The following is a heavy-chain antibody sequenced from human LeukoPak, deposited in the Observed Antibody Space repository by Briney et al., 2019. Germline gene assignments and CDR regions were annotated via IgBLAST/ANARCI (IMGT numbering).Heavy chain of an antibody. CDR3: ARSYSSSWYPLDY. D-gene: IGHD6-13*01. J-gene: IGHJ4*02. CDR2: IWYDGSNK. V-gene: IGHV3-33*01. CDR1: GFTFSSYG. Sequence: GGSLRLSCAASGFTFSSYGMHWVRQAPGKGLEWVAVIWYDGSNKYYADSVKGRFTISRDNPKNTLYLQMNSLRAEDTAVYYCARSYSSSWYPLDYWGQGTLVTVSS.